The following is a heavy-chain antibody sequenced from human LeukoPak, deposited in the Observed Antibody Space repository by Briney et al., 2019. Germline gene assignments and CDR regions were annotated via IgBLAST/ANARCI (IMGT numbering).Heavy chain of an antibody. J-gene: IGHJ4*02. Sequence: PSQTLSLTCTVSGGSISSDSYYGSWIRQPAGKGLEWIGRIYTSGSTNFSPSLKSRVTISVDTSKNQFSLKLSSVTAADTAVYYCARCTITPYYFDYWGQGTLVTVSS. CDR1: GGSISSDSYY. D-gene: IGHD5-12*01. CDR3: ARCTITPYYFDY. V-gene: IGHV4-61*02. CDR2: IYTSGST.